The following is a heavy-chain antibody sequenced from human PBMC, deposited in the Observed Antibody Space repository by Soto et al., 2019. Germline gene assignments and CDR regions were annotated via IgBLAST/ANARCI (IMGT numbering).Heavy chain of an antibody. V-gene: IGHV1-69*01. D-gene: IGHD3-22*01. CDR2: IIPIFGTA. J-gene: IGHJ4*02. CDR3: ARGWGYDSNDYYYAY. Sequence: QVQLVQSGAEVRKPGSSVKVSCKASGGTFSRHAISWVRQAPGQGLEWMGGIIPIFGTANHAQNLQGGVTIIADESTSTVYMELSSLRSEDTAMYYCARGWGYDSNDYYYAYWGQGPLVIVSS. CDR1: GGTFSRHA.